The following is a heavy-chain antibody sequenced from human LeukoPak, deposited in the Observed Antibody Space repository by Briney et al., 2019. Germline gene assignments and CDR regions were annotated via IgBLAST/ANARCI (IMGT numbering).Heavy chain of an antibody. CDR1: GYTFTGYY. V-gene: IGHV1-2*06. D-gene: IGHD6-13*01. CDR2: MNPDRGDT. J-gene: IGHJ4*02. Sequence: ASVKVSCKASGYTFTGYYTHWVRQAPGQGLEWMGRMNPDRGDTNYAQKFTGRVAMTRDTSISTAYMELSSLRTDDTAVYYCARGAAVGQTRDYWGQGTLVTVSS. CDR3: ARGAAVGQTRDY.